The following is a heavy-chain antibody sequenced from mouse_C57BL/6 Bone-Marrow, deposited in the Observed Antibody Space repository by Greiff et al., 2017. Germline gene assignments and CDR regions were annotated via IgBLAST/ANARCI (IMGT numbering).Heavy chain of an antibody. Sequence: VQRVESGAELVRPGTSVKVSCKASGYAFTNYLIEWVKQRPGQGLEWIGVINPGSGGTNYNEKFKGKATLTADKSSSTAYMQLSSLTSEDSAVYFCARWRGYAMDYWGQGTSVTVSS. CDR1: GYAFTNYL. J-gene: IGHJ4*01. V-gene: IGHV1-54*01. CDR2: INPGSGGT. CDR3: ARWRGYAMDY.